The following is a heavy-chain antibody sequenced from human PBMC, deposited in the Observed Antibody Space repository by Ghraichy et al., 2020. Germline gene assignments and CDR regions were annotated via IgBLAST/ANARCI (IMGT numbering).Heavy chain of an antibody. J-gene: IGHJ4*02. Sequence: GESLNISCAASGFTFSSYWMNWVRQAPGKGLVWVSRINSDGRTTSYADSVKGRFTISRDNAKNTLYLQMNSLRAEDTAVYYCARQVVVAATAAYFDYWGQGTLVTVSS. CDR1: GFTFSSYW. CDR2: INSDGRTT. D-gene: IGHD2-15*01. CDR3: ARQVVVAATAAYFDY. V-gene: IGHV3-74*01.